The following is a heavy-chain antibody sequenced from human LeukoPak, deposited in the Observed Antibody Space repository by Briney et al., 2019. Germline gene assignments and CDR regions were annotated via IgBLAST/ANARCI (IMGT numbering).Heavy chain of an antibody. CDR3: ARRGYSYGPGGYYYYMDV. CDR1: GYSFTSYW. CDR2: IYPGDSDT. J-gene: IGHJ6*03. V-gene: IGHV5-51*01. D-gene: IGHD5-18*01. Sequence: KVSCKGSGYSFTSYWIGWVRQMPGKGLEWMGIIYPGDSDTRYSPSFQGQVTISADKSISTAYLQWSSLKASDTAMYYCARRGYSYGPGGYYYYMDVWGKGTTVTVSS.